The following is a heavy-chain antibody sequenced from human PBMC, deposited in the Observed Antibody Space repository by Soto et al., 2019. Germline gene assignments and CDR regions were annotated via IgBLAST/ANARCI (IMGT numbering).Heavy chain of an antibody. Sequence: QFQLVQSGAEVKKPGASVKVSCKASGYNFTRFGISWVRQAPGHGLEWMGWMGAHSGHTRQAQKFQGRLTMTTDAYMNTAYIDLRGLTSDATALYSGGREGQQLAQDDYYQFNGMDVWGQGTTVIVSS. D-gene: IGHD6-13*01. CDR3: GREGQQLAQDDYYQFNGMDV. CDR1: GYNFTRFG. J-gene: IGHJ6*02. V-gene: IGHV1-18*01. CDR2: MGAHSGHT.